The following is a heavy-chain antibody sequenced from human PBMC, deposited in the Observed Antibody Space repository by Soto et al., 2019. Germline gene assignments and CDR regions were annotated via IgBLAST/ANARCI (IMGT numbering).Heavy chain of an antibody. CDR3: ARGGNWNYPFDQTRYFDL. CDR2: MNPNSGNT. CDR1: GYTFTSYD. V-gene: IGHV1-8*01. D-gene: IGHD1-7*01. Sequence: QVQLVQSGAEVKKPGASVKVSCKASGYTFTSYDINWVRQATGQGLEWMGWMNPNSGNTGYAQKFQGRVTMTRNTSISTAYMELSSLSSEDTAVYYCARGGNWNYPFDQTRYFDLWGRGTLVTVSS. J-gene: IGHJ2*01.